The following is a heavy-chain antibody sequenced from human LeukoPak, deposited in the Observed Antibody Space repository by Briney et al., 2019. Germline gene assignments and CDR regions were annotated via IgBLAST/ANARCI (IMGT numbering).Heavy chain of an antibody. V-gene: IGHV1-69*10. CDR1: GGTFSSYT. CDR2: IIPILGIA. Sequence: ASVKVSCKASGGTFSSYTISWVRQAPGQGLEWMGGIIPILGIANYAQKFQGRVTITADKSTSTAYMELSSLRSEDTAVYYCARDLPTSSPRAENYWGQGTLVTVSS. CDR3: ARDLPTSSPRAENY. J-gene: IGHJ4*02. D-gene: IGHD6-6*01.